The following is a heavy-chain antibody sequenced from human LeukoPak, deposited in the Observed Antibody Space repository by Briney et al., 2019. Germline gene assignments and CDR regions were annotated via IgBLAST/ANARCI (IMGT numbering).Heavy chain of an antibody. CDR2: INPNSGGT. Sequence: ASVTVSCKASGYTFTGYYMHWVRQAPGQGLEWMGWINPNSGGTNYAQKFQGRVTMTRDTSISTAYMELSRLRSDDTAVYYCARSLEWLFLPSDYWGQGTLVTVSS. D-gene: IGHD3-3*01. CDR1: GYTFTGYY. CDR3: ARSLEWLFLPSDY. V-gene: IGHV1-2*02. J-gene: IGHJ4*02.